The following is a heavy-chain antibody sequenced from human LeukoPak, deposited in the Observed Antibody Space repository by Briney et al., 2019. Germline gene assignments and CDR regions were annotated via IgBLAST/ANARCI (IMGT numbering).Heavy chain of an antibody. V-gene: IGHV4-34*01. CDR2: INHSGST. CDR1: GGSFSGYY. CDR3: ARRRRYDFWSGYLLDAFDI. J-gene: IGHJ3*02. Sequence: PSETLSLTCAVYGGSFSGYYWSWIRQPPGKGLEWIGEINHSGSTNYNPSLKSRVTISVDTSKNQFSLKLSSVTAADTAVYYCARRRRYDFWSGYLLDAFDIWGQGTMVTVSS. D-gene: IGHD3-3*01.